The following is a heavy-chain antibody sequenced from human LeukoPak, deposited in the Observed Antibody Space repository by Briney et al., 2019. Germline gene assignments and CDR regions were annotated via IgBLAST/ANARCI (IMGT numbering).Heavy chain of an antibody. CDR2: ISYDGSNK. J-gene: IGHJ4*02. D-gene: IGHD3-22*01. CDR3: AKAPRRITMIVVVTFPRAPFDY. V-gene: IGHV3-30-3*01. Sequence: GGSLRLSCAASGFTFSSYAMHLVRQAPGKGLEWVAVISYDGSNKYYADSVKGRFTISRDNSKNTLYLQMNSLRAEDTAVYYCAKAPRRITMIVVVTFPRAPFDYWGQGTLVTVSS. CDR1: GFTFSSYA.